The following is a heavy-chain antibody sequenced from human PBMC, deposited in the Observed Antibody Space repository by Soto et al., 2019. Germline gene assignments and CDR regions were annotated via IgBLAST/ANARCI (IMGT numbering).Heavy chain of an antibody. Sequence: GGSLRLSCAASGFTFSSYAMHWVRQAPGKGLEWVAVISYDGSNKYYADSVKGRFTISRDNSKNTLYLQMNSLRAEDTAVYYCARGDLGGYSSSSGSYYYYGMDVWGQGTTVTVSS. CDR2: ISYDGSNK. J-gene: IGHJ6*02. D-gene: IGHD6-6*01. V-gene: IGHV3-30-3*01. CDR3: ARGDLGGYSSSSGSYYYYGMDV. CDR1: GFTFSSYA.